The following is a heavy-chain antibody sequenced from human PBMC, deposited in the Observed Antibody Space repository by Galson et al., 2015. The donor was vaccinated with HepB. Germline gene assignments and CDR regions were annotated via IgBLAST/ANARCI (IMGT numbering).Heavy chain of an antibody. CDR2: ISSSGSTI. V-gene: IGHV3-48*04. CDR1: GFTFSSYS. D-gene: IGHD3-10*01. CDR3: ARSIGAAAPPYYYYMDV. Sequence: SLRLSCAASGFTFSSYSMNWVRQAPGKGLEWVSYISSSGSTIYYADSVKGRFTISRDNAKNSLYLQMNSLRAEDTAVYYCARSIGAAAPPYYYYMDVWGKGTTVTVSS. J-gene: IGHJ6*03.